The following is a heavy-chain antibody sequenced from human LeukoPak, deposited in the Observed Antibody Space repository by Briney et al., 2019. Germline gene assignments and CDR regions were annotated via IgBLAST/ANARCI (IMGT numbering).Heavy chain of an antibody. Sequence: KPSETLSLTCTVSGGSISSSSYYWGWIRQPPGKGLEWIGSIYYSGSTNYNPSPKSRVTISVDTSKNQLSVKLSSVTAADTAVYYCARAFMSPGGFDPWGQGTLVTVSS. CDR3: ARAFMSPGGFDP. CDR2: IYYSGST. V-gene: IGHV4-39*07. D-gene: IGHD3-10*01. J-gene: IGHJ5*02. CDR1: GGSISSSSYY.